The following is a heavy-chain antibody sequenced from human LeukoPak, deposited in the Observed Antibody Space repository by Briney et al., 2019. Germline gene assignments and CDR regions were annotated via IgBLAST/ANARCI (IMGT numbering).Heavy chain of an antibody. J-gene: IGHJ6*02. CDR3: AKDLRTMIVVVGMDV. Sequence: GGSLRLSCAASGFTFSSYGMHWVRQAPGKGLEWVAVISYDGSNKYYADSVKGRFTISRDNSKNTLYLQMNSLRAEGTAVYYCAKDLRTMIVVVGMDVWGQGTTVTVSS. D-gene: IGHD3-22*01. CDR2: ISYDGSNK. V-gene: IGHV3-30*18. CDR1: GFTFSSYG.